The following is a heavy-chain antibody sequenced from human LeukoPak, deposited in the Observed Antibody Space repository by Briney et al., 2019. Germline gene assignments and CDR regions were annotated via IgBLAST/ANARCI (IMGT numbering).Heavy chain of an antibody. J-gene: IGHJ1*01. CDR2: ISFDGRNK. Sequence: GGSLRLSCAASGFSFSSYAMHWVRQVPGKGLEWVAVISFDGRNKYYADSVKGRFTISRDNAKNSLYLQMNSLRPEDTALYYCAKGSWLTCSSRCLEYFQHWGQGTLVTVSS. CDR3: AKGSWLTCSSRCLEYFQH. D-gene: IGHD2-2*01. CDR1: GFSFSSYA. V-gene: IGHV3-30*04.